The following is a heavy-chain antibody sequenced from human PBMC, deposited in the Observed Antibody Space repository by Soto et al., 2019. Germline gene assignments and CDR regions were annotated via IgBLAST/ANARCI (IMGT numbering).Heavy chain of an antibody. CDR1: GFTFSSYW. V-gene: IGHV3-7*04. CDR3: ARDIALTGYFRWFPSYYYGMDV. CDR2: IKQDGSEK. D-gene: IGHD3-9*01. J-gene: IGHJ6*02. Sequence: PGGSLRLSCAASGFTFSSYWMSWVRQAPGKGLEWVANIKQDGSEKYYVDSVKGRFTISRDNAKNSLYLQMNSLRAEDTAVYYCARDIALTGYFRWFPSYYYGMDVWGQGTTVTVSS.